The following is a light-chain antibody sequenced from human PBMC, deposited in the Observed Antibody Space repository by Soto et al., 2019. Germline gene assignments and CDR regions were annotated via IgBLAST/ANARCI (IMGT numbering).Light chain of an antibody. CDR2: GAS. CDR3: QQYAGSPPRT. J-gene: IGKJ1*01. Sequence: EIVLTQSPGTLSLSPGERASLSCRARQSVGNNYLAWYQQQPGQGPRLLIFGASSRATGIPDRFSGSGSGTDSTLTISRLEPEDFAVYYCQQYAGSPPRTFGQGTKVEI. CDR1: QSVGNNY. V-gene: IGKV3-20*01.